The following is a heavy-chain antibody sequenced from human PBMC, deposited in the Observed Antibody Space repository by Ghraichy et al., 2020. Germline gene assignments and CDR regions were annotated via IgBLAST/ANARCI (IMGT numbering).Heavy chain of an antibody. Sequence: GGSLRLSCAASGLTLSSYWMSWVRQAPGKGLEWVANINQDGSERNYVDSVKGRLTISRDNGKSSLDLQMNSLRVEDTAVYYCVRGAGYYFDYWGQGTLVTVSS. CDR3: VRGAGYYFDY. V-gene: IGHV3-7*02. D-gene: IGHD6-19*01. CDR2: INQDGSER. J-gene: IGHJ4*02. CDR1: GLTLSSYW.